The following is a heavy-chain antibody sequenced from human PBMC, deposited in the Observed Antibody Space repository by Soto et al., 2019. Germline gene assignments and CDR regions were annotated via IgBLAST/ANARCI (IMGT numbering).Heavy chain of an antibody. D-gene: IGHD6-6*01. Sequence: SETLSLTCTVSGGSISSYYWSWIRQPPGKGLEWIGYIYYSGSTNYNPSLKSRVTISVDTSKNQFSLKLSSVTAADTAVYYCARRQLVRRSAFDIWGQRTMVTVSS. V-gene: IGHV4-59*08. CDR1: GGSISSYY. CDR2: IYYSGST. CDR3: ARRQLVRRSAFDI. J-gene: IGHJ3*02.